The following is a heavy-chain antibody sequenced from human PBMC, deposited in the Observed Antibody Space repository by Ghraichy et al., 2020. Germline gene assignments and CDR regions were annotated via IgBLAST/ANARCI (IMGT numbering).Heavy chain of an antibody. CDR2: ISGNGRRT. J-gene: IGHJ4*02. D-gene: IGHD6-19*01. V-gene: IGHV3-23*01. Sequence: GGSLRLSCAASGFTFRSYAMSWVRQAPGKGLEWVSGISGNGRRTYYGDSVKGRFTISRDNSKDTLYLQMNSLRAEDTAVYYCAKGSSPPGWFSSGWYYDYWGQGTLVTVSS. CDR1: GFTFRSYA. CDR3: AKGSSPPGWFSSGWYYDY.